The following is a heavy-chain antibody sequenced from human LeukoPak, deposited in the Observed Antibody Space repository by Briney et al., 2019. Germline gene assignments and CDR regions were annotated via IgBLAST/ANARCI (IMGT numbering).Heavy chain of an antibody. CDR2: INHSGST. CDR1: GGSFSGYY. Sequence: SETLSLTCAVYGGSFSGYYWSWIRQPPGKGLEWIGEINHSGSTNYNPSLKSRVTISVDTSKNQFSLKLSSVTAADTAVYYCARDQYYYDSSGYYNWFDPWGQGTLVTVSS. V-gene: IGHV4-34*01. CDR3: ARDQYYYDSSGYYNWFDP. D-gene: IGHD3-22*01. J-gene: IGHJ5*02.